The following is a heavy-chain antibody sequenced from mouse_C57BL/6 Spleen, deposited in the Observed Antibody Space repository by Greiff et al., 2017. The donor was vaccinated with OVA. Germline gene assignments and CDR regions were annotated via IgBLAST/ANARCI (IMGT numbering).Heavy chain of an antibody. CDR3: TTGVDY. CDR1: GFNFKDDY. Sequence: EVKVVESGAELVRPGASVKLSCTASGFNFKDDYMHWVKQRPEQGLEWIGWIDPENGDTEYASKFKGKATITADTSTNTPYLHLSSLTSEDTAVYSCTTGVDYWGQGTTLTVSS. J-gene: IGHJ2*01. V-gene: IGHV14-4*01. CDR2: IDPENGDT.